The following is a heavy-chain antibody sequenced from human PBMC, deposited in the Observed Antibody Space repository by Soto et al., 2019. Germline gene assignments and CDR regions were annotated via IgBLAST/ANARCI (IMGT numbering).Heavy chain of an antibody. CDR1: GFTFSIYA. V-gene: IGHV3-23*01. D-gene: IGHD6-19*01. Sequence: EVQLLESGGGLVQPGESLRLSRAASGFTFSIYAMMWVRQPPGKGQEWVAGMTGSGGDIRYADSVKGRFTISKDNSKNPLELQKNSPGAQDTAMYYRAKGGGYCDGLGLAANWGQGTLVTVSS. CDR2: MTGSGGDI. CDR3: AKGGGYCDGLGLAAN. J-gene: IGHJ4*02.